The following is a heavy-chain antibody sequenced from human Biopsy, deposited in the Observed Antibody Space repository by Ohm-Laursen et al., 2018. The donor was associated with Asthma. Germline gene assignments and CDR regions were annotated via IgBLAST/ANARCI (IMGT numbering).Heavy chain of an antibody. CDR3: ARTYYDFLTGQVNDVFAI. V-gene: IGHV1-3*01. Sequence: ASVKVSCKASGYTFINYAIHWVRQAPGQRLESMGWINAGNGNTKYSQKFQGRVTITRDTSASTAYMDLSSLRSEDTAVYYCARTYYDFLTGQVNDVFAIWGQGTMVTVSS. CDR2: INAGNGNT. CDR1: GYTFINYA. D-gene: IGHD3-9*01. J-gene: IGHJ3*02.